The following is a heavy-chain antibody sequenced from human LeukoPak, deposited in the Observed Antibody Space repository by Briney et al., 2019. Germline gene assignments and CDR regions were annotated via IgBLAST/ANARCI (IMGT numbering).Heavy chain of an antibody. CDR1: GFTFSRYA. CDR2: ISSKGGST. J-gene: IGHJ4*02. Sequence: GGSLRLSCSASGFTFSRYAMHWVRQAPGKGLEYGSAISSKGGSTYCADSVKGRFTLSRDNSKNTLYLQMSSLRTEDTAVYYCVKDGSGSYYTYYFDSWGQGTLVTVSS. CDR3: VKDGSGSYYTYYFDS. D-gene: IGHD3-10*01. V-gene: IGHV3-64D*06.